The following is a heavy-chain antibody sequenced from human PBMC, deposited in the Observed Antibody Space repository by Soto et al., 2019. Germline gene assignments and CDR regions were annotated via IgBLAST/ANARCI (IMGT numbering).Heavy chain of an antibody. CDR1: GLTFSNYA. V-gene: IGHV3-23*01. D-gene: IGHD1-7*01. J-gene: IGHJ3*02. CDR2: ITAGGTT. CDR3: AKCFQMYWNYDAFHI. Sequence: PGGSLSLSCAVSGLTFSNYAMSWVCQAPGKGLEWASHITAGGTTYYADSVKARFTISRDSSRNTLYLQMNSLRAEDTALYYCAKCFQMYWNYDAFHIRGQGTMVTVSS.